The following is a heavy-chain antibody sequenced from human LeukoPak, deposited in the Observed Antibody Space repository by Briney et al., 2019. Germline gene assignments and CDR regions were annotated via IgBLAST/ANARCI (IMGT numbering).Heavy chain of an antibody. CDR1: GYTFTDYY. CDR2: INPNSGGT. CDR3: ARFRSSFHSTDSGYLNWFDY. V-gene: IGHV1-2*02. Sequence: ASVNVSCKASGYTFTDYYIHWVRQAPGQGLEWMGWINPNSGGTNYAQKFQGRVTMTRDTSIRTAYMDLTRLRSDDTAVYYCARFRSSFHSTDSGYLNWFDYWGQGTLVTVSS. J-gene: IGHJ4*02. D-gene: IGHD3-22*01.